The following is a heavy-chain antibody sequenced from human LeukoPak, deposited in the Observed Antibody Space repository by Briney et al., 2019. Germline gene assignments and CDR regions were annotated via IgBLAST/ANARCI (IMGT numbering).Heavy chain of an antibody. D-gene: IGHD2-2*01. CDR3: AKRPHIVVVPAAPLDY. CDR2: ISGSGGST. Sequence: GGSLRLSCAASGFTFSSYAMSWVRQAPGKGLEWVSAISGSGGSTYYADSVKGRFTISRDNSKNTRYLQMNSLRTEDTAVYYCAKRPHIVVVPAAPLDYWGQGTLVTVSS. V-gene: IGHV3-23*01. CDR1: GFTFSSYA. J-gene: IGHJ4*02.